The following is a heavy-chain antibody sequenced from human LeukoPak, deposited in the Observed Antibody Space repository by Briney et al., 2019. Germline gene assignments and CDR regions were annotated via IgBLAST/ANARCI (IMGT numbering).Heavy chain of an antibody. Sequence: ASVKVSCKASGGTFSSYAISWVRQATGQGLEWMGWMNPNSGNTGYAQKFQGRVTMTRNTSISTAYMELSSLRSEDTAVYYCARGGNYYDSSGYYYEGNWFDPWGQGTLVTVSS. CDR2: MNPNSGNT. V-gene: IGHV1-8*02. CDR1: GGTFSSYA. CDR3: ARGGNYYDSSGYYYEGNWFDP. J-gene: IGHJ5*02. D-gene: IGHD3-22*01.